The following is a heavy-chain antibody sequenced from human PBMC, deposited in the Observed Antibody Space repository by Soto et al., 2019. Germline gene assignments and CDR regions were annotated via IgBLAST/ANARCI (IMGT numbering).Heavy chain of an antibody. D-gene: IGHD2-15*01. Sequence: ASVKVSCKASGYTFTSYGISWVRQAPGQGLEWMGWISAYNGNTNYAQKLQGRVTMTTDTSTSTAYMELRSLRSDDTAVYYCGRDPEVGYCSGGSCPTRNWFDPWGQGTLVTVSS. J-gene: IGHJ5*02. CDR2: ISAYNGNT. CDR3: GRDPEVGYCSGGSCPTRNWFDP. V-gene: IGHV1-18*01. CDR1: GYTFTSYG.